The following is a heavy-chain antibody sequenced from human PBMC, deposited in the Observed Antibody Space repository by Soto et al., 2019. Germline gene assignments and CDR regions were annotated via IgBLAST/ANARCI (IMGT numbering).Heavy chain of an antibody. CDR1: GGSFSGYY. CDR3: ARGIALNVVGHSDASDKYYLDL. Sequence: SETLSLTCAVYGGSFSGYYWTWIRQSPGKGLEWIGEINHSESTNYNPSLKSRVTISVDTSKNQFSLKMTSLAAADTGMYYCARGIALNVVGHSDASDKYYLDLGGQGPLVTVSS. D-gene: IGHD1-1*01. CDR2: INHSEST. V-gene: IGHV4-34*01. J-gene: IGHJ4*02.